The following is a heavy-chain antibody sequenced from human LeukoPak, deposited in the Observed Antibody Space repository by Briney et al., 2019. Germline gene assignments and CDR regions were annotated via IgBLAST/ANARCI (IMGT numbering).Heavy chain of an antibody. J-gene: IGHJ5*02. V-gene: IGHV1-69*13. CDR1: GGTFSSYA. CDR3: ARDRDSNGYYYGRNWFDP. D-gene: IGHD3-22*01. Sequence: SVKVSCKASGGTFSSYAISWVRQAPGQGLEWMGGIIPFFGTANYAQKFQGRVTITADESTSTAYMELSRLRSEDTAVYYCARDRDSNGYYYGRNWFDPWGRGTLVTVSS. CDR2: IIPFFGTA.